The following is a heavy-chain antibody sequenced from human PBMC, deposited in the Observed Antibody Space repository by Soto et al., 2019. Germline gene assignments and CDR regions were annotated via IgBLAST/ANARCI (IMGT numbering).Heavy chain of an antibody. Sequence: EVQLVESGGGLVKPGGSLRLSCAASGFTFTSYSMNWVRQAPGKGLEWVSSISSSSDYIFYADSVKGRFTISRDNAKNSLYVQRKSLRAAVTAVYYCASSAPAAPLDTWGQGTMVIVSS. CDR3: ASSAPAAPLDT. CDR1: GFTFTSYS. D-gene: IGHD6-6*01. V-gene: IGHV3-21*01. CDR2: ISSSSDYI. J-gene: IGHJ3*02.